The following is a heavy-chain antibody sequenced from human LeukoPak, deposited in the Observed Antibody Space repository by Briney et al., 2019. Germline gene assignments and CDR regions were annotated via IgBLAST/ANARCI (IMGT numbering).Heavy chain of an antibody. CDR3: ARARDPITMIVVVPPFDY. J-gene: IGHJ4*02. Sequence: ASVNVSYKACGYTFTGYYMHWLGPAPGQGLEWMGWINPKSGGPNFAQKFQGRVTMTRETSISTAYMELSRLRSDDTAVYYCARARDPITMIVVVPPFDYWGQGTLVTVSS. V-gene: IGHV1-2*02. CDR1: GYTFTGYY. CDR2: INPKSGGP. D-gene: IGHD3-22*01.